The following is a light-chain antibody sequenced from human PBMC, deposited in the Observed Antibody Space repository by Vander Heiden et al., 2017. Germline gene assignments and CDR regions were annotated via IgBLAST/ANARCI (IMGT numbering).Light chain of an antibody. V-gene: IGLV7-46*01. CDR1: TGAVTSGHY. Sequence: QAVVTPEPSLTVSPGGPVPLTCGPSTGAVTSGHYPYWFQQKPGQAPRILIYDTSNKPAGTPARFSGSLRGGTAALTLSGAQAEDEAEYYCLPSYSGALGVFGGGTKLTVL. J-gene: IGLJ3*02. CDR3: LPSYSGALGV. CDR2: DTS.